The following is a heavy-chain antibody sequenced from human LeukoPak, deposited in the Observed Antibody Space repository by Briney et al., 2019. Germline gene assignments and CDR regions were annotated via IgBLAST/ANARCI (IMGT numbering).Heavy chain of an antibody. V-gene: IGHV3-23*01. CDR3: AKDRRAGSYDY. Sequence: GGSLRLSCAASGFTFSTFAMIWVRQPPGKGLEWVSAISGSGGSTYYADSVKGRFTISRDNSKNTLYPQMNSLRAEDTAVYYCAKDRRAGSYDYWGQGTLVTVSS. J-gene: IGHJ4*02. CDR2: ISGSGGST. D-gene: IGHD3-10*01. CDR1: GFTFSTFA.